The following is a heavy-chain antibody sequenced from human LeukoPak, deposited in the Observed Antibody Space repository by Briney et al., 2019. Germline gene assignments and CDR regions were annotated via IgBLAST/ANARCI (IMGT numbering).Heavy chain of an antibody. D-gene: IGHD3-22*01. CDR2: IKSKSAGGRT. CDR3: TAEYDSSGYYPWFFDL. Sequence: GGSLRLSCAASGFTFSNAWMSWVRQAPGKGLEWVGRIKSKSAGGRTDYAAPMKGRFTISRDDSKNTLYLQMNSLKTEDTAVYYCTAEYDSSGYYPWFFDLWGRGTLVTASS. CDR1: GFTFSNAW. J-gene: IGHJ2*01. V-gene: IGHV3-15*01.